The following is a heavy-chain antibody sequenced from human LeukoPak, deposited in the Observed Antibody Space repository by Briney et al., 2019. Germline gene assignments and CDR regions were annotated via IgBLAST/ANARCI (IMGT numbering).Heavy chain of an antibody. D-gene: IGHD3-3*01. V-gene: IGHV3-7*03. CDR1: GFTFSSYW. CDR3: ARSLWSGYDTFDI. Sequence: LAGGSLRLSCAASGFTFSSYWMSWVRQAPGKGLEWVANIKQDGSEKYYVDSVKGRFTISRDNAKNSLYLQMNSLRAEDTAVYYCARSLWSGYDTFDIWGQGTMVTVSS. CDR2: IKQDGSEK. J-gene: IGHJ3*02.